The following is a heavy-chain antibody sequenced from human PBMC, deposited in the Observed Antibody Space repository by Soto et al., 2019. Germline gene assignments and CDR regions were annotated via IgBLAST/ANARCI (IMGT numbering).Heavy chain of an antibody. J-gene: IGHJ4*02. D-gene: IGHD1-26*01. CDR1: GFTFSSYA. V-gene: IGHV3-30-3*01. CDR3: ARPFIVGSTTLGY. CDR2: ISYDGSNK. Sequence: GGSLRLSCAASGFTFSSYAMHCVRQAPGKGLEWVAVISYDGSNKYYADSVKGRFTISRDNSKNTLYLQMNSLRAEDTAIYFCARPFIVGSTTLGYWGQGTLVTVSS.